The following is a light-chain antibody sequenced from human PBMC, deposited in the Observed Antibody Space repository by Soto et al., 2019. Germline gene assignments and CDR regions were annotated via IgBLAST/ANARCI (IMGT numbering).Light chain of an antibody. CDR2: DTS. Sequence: ETVVTQSPATRSASPGERATLSCRASQNVVTNVAWYQQKPGQAPRLLIHDTSTRATGVPDRFSGRGDGTEFALTISSLQSEDLAVYYCQQYNEWPLAFGGGTKVDIK. CDR1: QNVVTN. CDR3: QQYNEWPLA. V-gene: IGKV3-15*01. J-gene: IGKJ4*01.